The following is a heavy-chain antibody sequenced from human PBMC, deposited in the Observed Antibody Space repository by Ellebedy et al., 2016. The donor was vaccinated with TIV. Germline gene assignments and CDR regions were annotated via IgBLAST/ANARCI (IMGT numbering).Heavy chain of an antibody. J-gene: IGHJ5*02. D-gene: IGHD6-13*01. CDR1: GYSFTSYW. V-gene: IGHV5-51*01. Sequence: PGGSLRLSCQVFGYSFTSYWVGRVRQMPGKGLEWMGIILPANSDIRYSPSFEGQVTISAAKSISTAYLQWSSLKASDTAIYYCARTSGYSGNWGLDLWGQGTLVTVSS. CDR2: ILPANSDI. CDR3: ARTSGYSGNWGLDL.